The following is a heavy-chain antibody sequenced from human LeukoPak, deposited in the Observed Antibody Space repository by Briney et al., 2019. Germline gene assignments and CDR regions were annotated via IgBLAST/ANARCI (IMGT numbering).Heavy chain of an antibody. J-gene: IGHJ4*02. Sequence: GESLKISCKGSGYSFTSYWIGWVRQMPGKGLEWMGIIYPGDSDTRYSPSFQGQVAISADKSISTAYLQWSSLKASDTAMYYCASGFFRQQWLSLSLDYWGQGTLVTVSS. CDR3: ASGFFRQQWLSLSLDY. CDR2: IYPGDSDT. V-gene: IGHV5-51*01. D-gene: IGHD6-19*01. CDR1: GYSFTSYW.